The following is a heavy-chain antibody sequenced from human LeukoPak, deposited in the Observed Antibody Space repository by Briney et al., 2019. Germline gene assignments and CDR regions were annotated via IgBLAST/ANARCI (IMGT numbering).Heavy chain of an antibody. J-gene: IGHJ3*02. V-gene: IGHV3-30*18. CDR3: ANDAFDI. Sequence: PGGSLRLSCAASGFTFSSYGMHWVRQAPGKGLEWVAVISYDGSNKYYADSVKGRFTISRDNSKNTLYLQMDSLRAEDTAVYYYANDAFDIWGQGTMVTVSS. CDR2: ISYDGSNK. CDR1: GFTFSSYG.